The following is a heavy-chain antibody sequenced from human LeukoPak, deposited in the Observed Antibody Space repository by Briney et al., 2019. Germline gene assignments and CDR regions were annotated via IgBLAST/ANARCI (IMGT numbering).Heavy chain of an antibody. CDR3: AKDQSEINYYDSSGADY. D-gene: IGHD3-22*01. J-gene: IGHJ4*02. V-gene: IGHV3-30*02. CDR1: GFTFSSYG. Sequence: GGSLRLSCAASGFTFSSYGMHWVRQAPGKGLEWVAVIWYDGSNKYYADSVKGRFTISRDNSKNTLYLQMNSLRAEDTAVYYCAKDQSEINYYDSSGADYWGQGTLVTVSS. CDR2: IWYDGSNK.